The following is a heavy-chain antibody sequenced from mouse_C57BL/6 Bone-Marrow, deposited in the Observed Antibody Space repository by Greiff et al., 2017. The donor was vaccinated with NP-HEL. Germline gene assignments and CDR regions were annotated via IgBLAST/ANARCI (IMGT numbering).Heavy chain of an antibody. CDR2: ISYSGST. CDR3: ARSWDGYHWYFDV. V-gene: IGHV3-8*01. Sequence: EVQLQQSGPGLAKPSQTLSLTCSVTGYSITSDYWNWIRKFPGNKLEYMGYISYSGSTYYTPSLKSRISITRDTSKNQYYLQLNSVTTEDTTTYYCARSWDGYHWYFDVWGTGTTVTVSS. D-gene: IGHD2-3*01. CDR1: GYSITSDY. J-gene: IGHJ1*03.